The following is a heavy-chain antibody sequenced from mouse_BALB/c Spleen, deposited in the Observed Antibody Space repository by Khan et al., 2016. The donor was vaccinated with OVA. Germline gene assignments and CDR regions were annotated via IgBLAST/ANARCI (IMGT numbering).Heavy chain of an antibody. J-gene: IGHJ3*01. CDR3: ASSTYRYAFVY. CDR1: GDSITSGH. V-gene: IGHV3-8*02. Sequence: EVQLQESGPSLAKPSQTLSLTCSVTGDSITSGHWNWIRTCPGNKLEYMGYIIYTGDNYNNPSIKSRISITPHTSKKQYYLQLSSVTDEDTATYDCASSTYRYAFVYWGQGTLVTVSA. CDR2: IIYTGDN. D-gene: IGHD2-12*01.